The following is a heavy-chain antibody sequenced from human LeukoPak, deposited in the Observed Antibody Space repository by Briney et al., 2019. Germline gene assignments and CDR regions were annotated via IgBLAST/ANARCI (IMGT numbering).Heavy chain of an antibody. D-gene: IGHD1-26*01. Sequence: GGSLRLSCAASGFTFSSYAMSWVRQAPGKGLEWVSAISGSGGSTYYADSVKGRFTISRDNSKNTLYLQMNSLRAEDTAVYYCAKDQIVGATTIYYFDYWGQGTLVTVSS. V-gene: IGHV3-23*01. J-gene: IGHJ4*02. CDR3: AKDQIVGATTIYYFDY. CDR2: ISGSGGST. CDR1: GFTFSSYA.